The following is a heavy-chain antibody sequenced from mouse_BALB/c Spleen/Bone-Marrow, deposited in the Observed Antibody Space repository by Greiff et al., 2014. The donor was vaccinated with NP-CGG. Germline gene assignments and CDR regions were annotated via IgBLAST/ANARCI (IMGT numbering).Heavy chain of an antibody. V-gene: IGHV2-9*02. Sequence: VSQNPGKVIKKPGVRWAGSSTKYNAALMSRLSITKDNAKSQVFLKMNSLQTEDTAMYYCARDRYYDYYFDYWGQGTTLTVSS. CDR3: ARDRYYDYYFDY. D-gene: IGHD2-4*01. J-gene: IGHJ2*01. CDR2: RWAGSST.